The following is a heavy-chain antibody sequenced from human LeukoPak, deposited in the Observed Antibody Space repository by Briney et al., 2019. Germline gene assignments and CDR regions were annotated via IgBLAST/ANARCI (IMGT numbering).Heavy chain of an antibody. CDR1: GGSISSGSYY. D-gene: IGHD5-24*01. Sequence: SETLSLTCTVSGGSISSGSYYWSWIRQPAGKGLEWIGRIYTSGSTNYNPSLKSRVTISVDTSKNQFSLKLSSVTAADTAVYYCARHGALRREMSIDYWGQGTLVTVSS. CDR3: ARHGALRREMSIDY. V-gene: IGHV4-61*02. J-gene: IGHJ4*02. CDR2: IYTSGST.